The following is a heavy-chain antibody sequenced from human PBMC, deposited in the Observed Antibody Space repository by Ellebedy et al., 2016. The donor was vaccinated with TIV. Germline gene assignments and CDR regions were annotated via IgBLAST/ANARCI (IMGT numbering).Heavy chain of an antibody. J-gene: IGHJ4*02. CDR1: GGSISYYY. CDR3: AAYYGGRFDY. CDR2: IYYTGST. D-gene: IGHD4-23*01. V-gene: IGHV4-59*01. Sequence: MPSETLSLTCTVSGGSISYYYWNWIRQPPGKRLEWIGYIYYTGSTNYNPSLKSRVTMSVDTSKNQFSLRLSSVTAADTAVYYCAAYYGGRFDYWGQGTLVTVSS.